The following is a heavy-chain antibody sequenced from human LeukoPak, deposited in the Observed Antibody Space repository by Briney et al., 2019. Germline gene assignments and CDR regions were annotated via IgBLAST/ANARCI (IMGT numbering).Heavy chain of an antibody. J-gene: IGHJ6*03. CDR3: VITTVVTPFNYYYMDV. CDR1: GGSISSGSYY. D-gene: IGHD4-23*01. Sequence: SQTLSLTCTVSGGSISSGSYYWSWIRQPPGKGLEWIGYIYYSGSTYYNPSLKSRVTISVDTSKNQFSLKLSSVTAADTAVYYGVITTVVTPFNYYYMDVWGKGTTVTVSS. CDR2: IYYSGST. V-gene: IGHV4-30-4*08.